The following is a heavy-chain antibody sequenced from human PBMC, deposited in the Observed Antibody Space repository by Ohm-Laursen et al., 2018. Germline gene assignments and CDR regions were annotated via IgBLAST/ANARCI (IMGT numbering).Heavy chain of an antibody. CDR2: ISWNSGSI. CDR1: GFTFDDYA. CDR3: AIWSGYYSAFDI. J-gene: IGHJ3*02. V-gene: IGHV3-9*01. D-gene: IGHD3-3*01. Sequence: SLRLSCAASGFTFDDYAMHWVWQAPGKGLEWVLGISWNSGSIGYADSVKGRFTISRDNAKNSLYLQMNSLRAEDTALYYCAIWSGYYSAFDIWGQGTMVTVSS.